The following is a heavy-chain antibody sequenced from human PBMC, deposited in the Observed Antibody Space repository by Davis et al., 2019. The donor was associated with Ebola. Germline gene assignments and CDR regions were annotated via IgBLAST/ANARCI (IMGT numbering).Heavy chain of an antibody. CDR1: GFPFRSDA. V-gene: IGHV3-23*01. Sequence: PGGSLRLSGAASGFPFRSDATSWVRQAPGRGLEWVWSISASGGATFYADSVKGRIVMSRDNSNDTLYLRMNNLRAEDTAIYYCATDLTSYYGLGDFFDYWGQGILVTVSS. CDR3: ATDLTSYYGLGDFFDY. D-gene: IGHD3-10*01. J-gene: IGHJ4*02. CDR2: ISASGGAT.